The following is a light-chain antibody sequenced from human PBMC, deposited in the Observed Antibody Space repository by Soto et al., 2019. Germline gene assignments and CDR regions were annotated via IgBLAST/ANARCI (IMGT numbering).Light chain of an antibody. CDR2: EAS. CDR1: QSIDNF. Sequence: DIQMTQSPSSLSASVGDRVTITCRPSQSIDNFLDWYQQKPGKAPNLLIYEASSLESGVSSRFSGSGSGTDFTLTISSLQPEDSATYYCQQSYSLPYTFGQGTKVEIK. CDR3: QQSYSLPYT. J-gene: IGKJ2*01. V-gene: IGKV1-39*01.